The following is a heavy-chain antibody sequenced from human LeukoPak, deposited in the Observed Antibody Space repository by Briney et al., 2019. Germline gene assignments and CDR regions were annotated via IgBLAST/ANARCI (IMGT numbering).Heavy chain of an antibody. J-gene: IGHJ4*02. V-gene: IGHV3-74*01. CDR1: GFTFSSYW. D-gene: IGHD3-16*02. Sequence: GGSLRLSCAASGFTFSSYWMHWVRQAPGKGLVWVSRINSDGSSTSYADSVKGRFTISRDNAKNTLYLQMNSLRAEGTAVYYCARTSYVWGSYRYSSLVDYWGQGTLVTVSS. CDR2: INSDGSST. CDR3: ARTSYVWGSYRYSSLVDY.